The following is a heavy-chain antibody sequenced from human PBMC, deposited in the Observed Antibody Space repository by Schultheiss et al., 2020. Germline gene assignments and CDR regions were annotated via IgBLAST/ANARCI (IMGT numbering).Heavy chain of an antibody. Sequence: GGSLRLSCAASGFTFSSYAMHWVRQALGKGLEWVAVISYDGSNKYYADSVKGRFTISRDNSKNTLYLQMNSLRAEDTAVYYCARGGGSGSYHGSFYYWGQGTLVTVSS. CDR3: ARGGGSGSYHGSFYY. CDR1: GFTFSSYA. V-gene: IGHV3-30-3*01. D-gene: IGHD1-26*01. CDR2: ISYDGSNK. J-gene: IGHJ4*02.